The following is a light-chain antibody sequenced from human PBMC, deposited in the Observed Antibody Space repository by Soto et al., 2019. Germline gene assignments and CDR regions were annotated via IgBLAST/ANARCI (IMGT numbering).Light chain of an antibody. Sequence: AIRMTQSPSSLSASTGDRVTITCRASQGISSYLAWYQQRPGKAPKFLIYAASTLQSGVTSRFSGSGSGTDFTLTISCLQSEDFATYYCQQYYSYPRTFDQGTKVEIK. V-gene: IGKV1-8*01. J-gene: IGKJ1*01. CDR1: QGISSY. CDR2: AAS. CDR3: QQYYSYPRT.